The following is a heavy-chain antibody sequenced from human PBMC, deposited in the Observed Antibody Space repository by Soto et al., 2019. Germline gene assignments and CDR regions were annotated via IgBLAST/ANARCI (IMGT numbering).Heavy chain of an antibody. D-gene: IGHD3-3*01. Sequence: ASVKVSCKASGYTFTSYGISWVRQAPGQGLEWMGWISAYNGNTNYAQKLQGRVTMTTDTSTSTAYMELRSLRSDDTAVYYCARAAYYDFWSGYYWSWFDPWGQGTLVTVSS. CDR3: ARAAYYDFWSGYYWSWFDP. J-gene: IGHJ5*02. CDR1: GYTFTSYG. CDR2: ISAYNGNT. V-gene: IGHV1-18*01.